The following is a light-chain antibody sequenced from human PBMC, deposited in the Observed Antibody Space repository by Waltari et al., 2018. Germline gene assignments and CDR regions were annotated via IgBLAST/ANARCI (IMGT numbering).Light chain of an antibody. J-gene: IGKJ4*01. CDR1: QTNREY. CDR2: GAS. V-gene: IGKV1-39*01. CDR3: RQSYT. Sequence: DIEVTQSPSSLGALAWESVTITRRASQTNREYFKWYQQNPGKAPKLLIYGASSLQSGVPSRFSGSGSGTDFTFSIPSLQPEDSATYYWRQSYTFGGGTKVEIK.